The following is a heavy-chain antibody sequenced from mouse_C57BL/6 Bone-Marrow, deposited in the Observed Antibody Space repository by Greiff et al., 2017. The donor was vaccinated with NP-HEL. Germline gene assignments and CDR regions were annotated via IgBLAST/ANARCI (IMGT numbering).Heavy chain of an antibody. CDR2: IDPSDSYT. CDR1: GYTFTSYW. D-gene: IGHD1-1*01. J-gene: IGHJ2*01. V-gene: IGHV1-69*01. Sequence: QVQLQQPGAELVMPGASVKLSCKASGYTFTSYWMHWVKQRPGQGLEWIGEIDPSDSYTNYNQKFKGKSTLTVDKSSSTAYMQLSSLTSEDSAVEYCARGYYGSSPVDFDYWGQGTTLTVSS. CDR3: ARGYYGSSPVDFDY.